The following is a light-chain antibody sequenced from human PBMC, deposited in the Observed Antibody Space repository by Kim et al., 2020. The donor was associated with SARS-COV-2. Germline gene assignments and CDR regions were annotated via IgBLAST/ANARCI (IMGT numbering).Light chain of an antibody. CDR2: QDS. J-gene: IGLJ3*02. CDR1: KLGDKY. CDR3: YSTDHTGYQGV. V-gene: IGLV3-1*01. Sequence: SYELTQPPSVSVSPGQTASITCSGDKLGDKYACWYQQKPGQSPVLVIYQDSKRPSGIPERFSGSNSGNTATLTISGTQAMDEADYYCYSTDHTGYQGVFGGGTQLTVL.